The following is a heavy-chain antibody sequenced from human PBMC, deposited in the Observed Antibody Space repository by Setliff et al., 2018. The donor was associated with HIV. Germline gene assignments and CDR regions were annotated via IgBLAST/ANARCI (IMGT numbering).Heavy chain of an antibody. CDR2: ISYGSIYI. J-gene: IGHJ4*02. V-gene: IGHV3-21*01. CDR3: ARVRLYNTALDY. D-gene: IGHD3-3*01. CDR1: GSGFTFSSYC. Sequence: GESLKISCVASGSGFTFSSYCMDWFRQAPGKGLEWVSSISYGSIYIYQSDSVRGRFTISRDDAKKSLYLQMNSLGAEDTAVYYCARVRLYNTALDYWGQGTLVTVSS.